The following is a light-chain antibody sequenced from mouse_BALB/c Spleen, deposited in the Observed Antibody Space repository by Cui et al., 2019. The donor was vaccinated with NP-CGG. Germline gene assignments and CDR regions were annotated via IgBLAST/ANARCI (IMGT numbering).Light chain of an antibody. V-gene: IGLV1*01. Sequence: QAFVTQESALTTSPGETVTLTCRSGTGAVTTSNYANGVQEKPDHLFTGLIGGTNNRTPGVPARFSGSLIGDKAALTITGAQTEDEAIYFCALWYSNHWVFGGGTKLTVL. CDR2: GTN. CDR1: TGAVTTSNY. CDR3: ALWYSNHWV. J-gene: IGLJ1*01.